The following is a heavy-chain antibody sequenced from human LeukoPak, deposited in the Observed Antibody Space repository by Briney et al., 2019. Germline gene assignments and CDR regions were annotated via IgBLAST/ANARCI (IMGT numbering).Heavy chain of an antibody. J-gene: IGHJ4*02. CDR2: IKQDGSEK. CDR3: ARDRFRGGYSYGDCDY. D-gene: IGHD5-18*01. V-gene: IGHV3-7*01. Sequence: GGSLRLSCAASGFTFSSYWMSWVRQAPGKGLEWVANIKQDGSEKYYVDSVKGRFTISRDNAKNSLYLQMNSLRAEDTAVYYCARDRFRGGYSYGDCDYWGQGILVTVSS. CDR1: GFTFSSYW.